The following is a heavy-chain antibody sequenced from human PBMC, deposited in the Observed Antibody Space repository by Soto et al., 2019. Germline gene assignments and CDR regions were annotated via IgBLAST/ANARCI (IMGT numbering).Heavy chain of an antibody. CDR3: TRVLSYYYYGMDV. CDR2: IRSKDYGGTT. Sequence: SLIPSFTASGFTFGDYAMSWVRQAPGKGLEWVGFIRSKDYGGTTEYAASVKGRFAISRDDSKSIAYLQMNSLKTEDTAVYYCTRVLSYYYYGMDVWGQGTTVTVSS. D-gene: IGHD3-16*01. CDR1: GFTFGDYA. V-gene: IGHV3-49*04. J-gene: IGHJ6*02.